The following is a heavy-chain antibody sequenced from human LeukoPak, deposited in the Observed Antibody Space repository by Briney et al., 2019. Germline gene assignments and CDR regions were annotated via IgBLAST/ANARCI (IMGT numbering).Heavy chain of an antibody. CDR1: GFTFSSYG. CDR3: ARDLYDSSGYYQNWFDP. J-gene: IGHJ5*02. Sequence: GGSLRLSCAASGFTFSSYGMHWVRQAPGKGLEWVAVIWYDGSNKYYADSVKGRFTISRGNSKNTLYLQMNSLRAEDTAVYYCARDLYDSSGYYQNWFDPWGQGTLVTVSS. V-gene: IGHV3-33*01. CDR2: IWYDGSNK. D-gene: IGHD3-22*01.